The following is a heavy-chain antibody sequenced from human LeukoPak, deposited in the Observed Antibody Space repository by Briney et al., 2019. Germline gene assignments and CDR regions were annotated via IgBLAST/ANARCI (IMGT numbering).Heavy chain of an antibody. CDR2: TFYNGRT. Sequence: PGGSLRLSCAASGFTFSSYGMHWVRQPPGKGLEWIGSTFYNGRTYYKPSLKSRVTISVDTSKNQFSLKLTSVTAAGTAVYFCVRVGRGGTYFDYWGQGTLVTVSS. CDR3: VRVGRGGTYFDY. V-gene: IGHV4-38-2*01. D-gene: IGHD2-15*01. CDR1: GFTFSSYG. J-gene: IGHJ4*02.